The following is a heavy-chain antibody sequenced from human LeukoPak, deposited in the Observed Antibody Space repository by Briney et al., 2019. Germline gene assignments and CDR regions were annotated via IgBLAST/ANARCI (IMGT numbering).Heavy chain of an antibody. CDR2: INHSGST. J-gene: IGHJ4*02. Sequence: SETLSLTCAVYGGSFSGYYWSWIRQPPGKGLEWIGEINHSGSTNYNPSLKSRVTISVDTSKNQFSLKLSSVTAADTAVYYCAGTRLYYDSSGHQVDYWGQGTLVAVSS. V-gene: IGHV4-34*01. D-gene: IGHD3-22*01. CDR3: AGTRLYYDSSGHQVDY. CDR1: GGSFSGYY.